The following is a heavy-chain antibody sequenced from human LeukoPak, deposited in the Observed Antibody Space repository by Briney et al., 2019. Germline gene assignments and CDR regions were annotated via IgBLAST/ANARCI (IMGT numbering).Heavy chain of an antibody. D-gene: IGHD3-10*01. V-gene: IGHV1-2*02. Sequence: PVASVKVSCKASGYTFTGYYMHWVRQAPGQGLEWMGWINPNSGGTNYAQKFQGRVTMTRDTSISTAYMELSRLRSDDTAVYYCAREVLGRVLELWSGLCWFDPWGQGTLVTVSS. CDR2: INPNSGGT. CDR1: GYTFTGYY. CDR3: AREVLGRVLELWSGLCWFDP. J-gene: IGHJ5*02.